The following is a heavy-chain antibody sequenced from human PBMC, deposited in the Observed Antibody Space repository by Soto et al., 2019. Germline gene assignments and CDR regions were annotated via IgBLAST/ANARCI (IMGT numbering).Heavy chain of an antibody. CDR2: TYHSGTT. D-gene: IGHD6-13*01. V-gene: IGHV4-4*02. CDR1: GDSINNSHW. J-gene: IGHJ5*02. Sequence: PSATLSLTCAVSGDSINNSHWWSWVRQTPGKGLEWIGETYHSGTTNYNPSLKTRVTISIDKSKNQFSLKMNSVTAADTAVYYCAREVNSSPARGPNWFDPWGQGTLVTVSS. CDR3: AREVNSSPARGPNWFDP.